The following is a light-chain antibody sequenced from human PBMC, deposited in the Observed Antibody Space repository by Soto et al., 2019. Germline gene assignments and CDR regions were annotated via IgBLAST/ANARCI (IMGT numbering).Light chain of an antibody. V-gene: IGKV3-20*01. CDR3: QQFGSSPGFT. J-gene: IGKJ3*01. CDR2: APP. CDR1: QSINNRY. Sequence: EIVLTQSPGTLSLSPGERATLSCRASQSINNRYLAWYQQKPGQAPRLLIYAPPSRATAIPDRFSGSGSGTDFTLTISRLEPEDFAVYYCQQFGSSPGFTFGPGTKVDIK.